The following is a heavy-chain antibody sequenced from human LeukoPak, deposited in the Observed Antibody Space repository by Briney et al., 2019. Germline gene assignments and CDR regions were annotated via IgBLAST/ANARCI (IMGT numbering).Heavy chain of an antibody. V-gene: IGHV1-69*13. CDR2: IIPIFGTA. CDR3: ARDSGWLGYCSSTSCSIDY. D-gene: IGHD2-2*01. J-gene: IGHJ4*02. Sequence: SVKVSCKASGGTFSSYAISWVRQAPGQGLEWMGGIIPIFGTANYAQKFQGRVTITADESTSTAYMELSSLRSEDTAVYYCARDSGWLGYCSSTSCSIDYWGQGTLVTVSS. CDR1: GGTFSSYA.